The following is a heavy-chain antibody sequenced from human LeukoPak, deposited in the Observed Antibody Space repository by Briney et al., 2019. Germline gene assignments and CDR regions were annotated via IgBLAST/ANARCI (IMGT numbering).Heavy chain of an antibody. Sequence: GGSLRLSCAASGFTFSDYVMHWVRQAPGKGLEWVAVVSYDGSNQYYEDSVKGPFTISRDNSKNTFCLQMNSLRAEDTAVYYCARARGGTSLDYWGQGTLGTVSS. CDR2: VSYDGSNQ. CDR3: ARARGGTSLDY. CDR1: GFTFSDYV. D-gene: IGHD3-10*01. V-gene: IGHV3-30-3*01. J-gene: IGHJ4*02.